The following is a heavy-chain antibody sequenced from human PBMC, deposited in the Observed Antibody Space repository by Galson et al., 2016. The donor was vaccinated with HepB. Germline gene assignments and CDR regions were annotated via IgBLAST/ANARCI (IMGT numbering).Heavy chain of an antibody. CDR2: INHSGTT. D-gene: IGHD3-10*01. CDR1: GGSISSSNYY. Sequence: SETLSLTCTVSGGSISSSNYYWTWVRQPPGQGLEWIGSINHSGTTFYNEPLNIRVTMSVDTSKSQISLQLTSVTAADTAVYYCASLIILGSGNFFDFWGQGTLVTVSS. J-gene: IGHJ4*02. V-gene: IGHV4-39*01. CDR3: ASLIILGSGNFFDF.